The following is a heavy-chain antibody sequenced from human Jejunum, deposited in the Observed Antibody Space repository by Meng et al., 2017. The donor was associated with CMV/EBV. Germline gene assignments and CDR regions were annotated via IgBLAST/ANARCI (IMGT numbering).Heavy chain of an antibody. CDR3: ARENDYRNYFDS. D-gene: IGHD4-11*01. V-gene: IGHV3-30-3*01. CDR2: ISNDGSTK. J-gene: IGHJ4*02. Sequence: AASGFTFRNYPIPWVRQAPGKGLEWVAVISNDGSTKYQADSVKGQFSISRDNSKNTVYLQMNSLRGEDTAVYYCARENDYRNYFDSWGQGTLVTVSS. CDR1: GFTFRNYP.